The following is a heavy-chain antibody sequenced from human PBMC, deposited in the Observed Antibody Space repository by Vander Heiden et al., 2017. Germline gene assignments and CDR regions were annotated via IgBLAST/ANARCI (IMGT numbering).Heavy chain of an antibody. CDR3: AKGPQWLVLSSYFDY. J-gene: IGHJ4*02. V-gene: IGHV3-9*01. CDR1: GFPFADYA. CDR2: ISWNSGSI. D-gene: IGHD6-19*01. Sequence: EVQLVESGGGLVQPGRSLRLSCAASGFPFADYAMHWVRQAPGKGLEWVSGISWNSGSIGYADSVKGRFTISRDNAKNSLYLQMNSLRAEDTALYYCAKGPQWLVLSSYFDYWGQGTLVTVSS.